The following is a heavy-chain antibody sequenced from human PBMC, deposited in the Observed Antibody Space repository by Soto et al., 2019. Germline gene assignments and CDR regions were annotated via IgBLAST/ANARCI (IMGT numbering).Heavy chain of an antibody. Sequence: SETLSLTCTVSGDSISSYYWSWIRQPPGKGLEWIGYIYYSGSTNYNPSLKSRVTISVDTSKNQFSLKLSSVTAADTAVYYCAREDMGSGYDPDLDAGGQETLV. V-gene: IGHV4-59*01. CDR1: GDSISSYY. CDR3: AREDMGSGYDPDLDA. D-gene: IGHD5-12*01. J-gene: IGHJ4*02. CDR2: IYYSGST.